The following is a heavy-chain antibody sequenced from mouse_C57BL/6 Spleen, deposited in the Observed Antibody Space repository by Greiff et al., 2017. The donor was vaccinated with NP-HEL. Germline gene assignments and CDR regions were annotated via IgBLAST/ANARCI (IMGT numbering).Heavy chain of an antibody. D-gene: IGHD1-1*01. Sequence: QVQLKQSGPELVKPGASVKISCKASGYAFSSSWMNWVKQRPGKGLEWIGRIYPGDGDTNYNGKFKGKATLTADKSSSTAYMQLSSLTSEDSAVYFCARDGSSQAWFAYWGQRTLVTVSA. J-gene: IGHJ3*01. V-gene: IGHV1-82*01. CDR3: ARDGSSQAWFAY. CDR2: IYPGDGDT. CDR1: GYAFSSSW.